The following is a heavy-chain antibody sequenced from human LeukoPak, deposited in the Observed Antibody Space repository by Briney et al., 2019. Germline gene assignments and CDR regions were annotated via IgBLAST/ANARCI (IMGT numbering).Heavy chain of an antibody. Sequence: SETLSLTCTVSGGSISSNSYYWGWIRQPPGKGLEWIGSIYYSGSAYYNPSLKSRVTISVDTSKNQFSLKLSSVTAADTAVHYCARHGDSEQRIVDYWAQGTLVTVSS. J-gene: IGHJ4*02. V-gene: IGHV4-39*01. CDR2: IYYSGSA. D-gene: IGHD2-15*01. CDR1: GGSISSNSYY. CDR3: ARHGDSEQRIVDY.